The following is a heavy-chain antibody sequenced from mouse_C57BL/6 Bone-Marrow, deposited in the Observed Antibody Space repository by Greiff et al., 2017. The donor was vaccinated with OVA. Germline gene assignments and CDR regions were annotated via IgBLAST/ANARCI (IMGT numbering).Heavy chain of an antibody. CDR3: AREGYYGSSYWYFDV. Sequence: QVQLQQPGAELVRPGTSVKLSCKASGYTFTSYWMHWVKQRPGQGLEWIGVIDPSDSYTNYNQKFKGKATLTVDTSSSTAYMQLSILTSEDSAVYYGAREGYYGSSYWYFDVWGTGTTVTVSS. CDR2: IDPSDSYT. V-gene: IGHV1-59*01. J-gene: IGHJ1*03. CDR1: GYTFTSYW. D-gene: IGHD1-1*01.